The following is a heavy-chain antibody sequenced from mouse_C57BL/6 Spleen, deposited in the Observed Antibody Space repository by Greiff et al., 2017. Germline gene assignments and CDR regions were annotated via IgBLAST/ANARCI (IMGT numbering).Heavy chain of an antibody. D-gene: IGHD2-4*01. CDR1: GYAFSSYW. CDR3: ARSDYDYDGYYAMDY. CDR2: IYPGDGDT. V-gene: IGHV1-80*01. Sequence: QVQLQQSGAELVKPGASVKISCKASGYAFSSYWMNWVKQRPGKGLEWIGQIYPGDGDTNYNGKFKGKATLTADKSSSTAYMQLSSLTSEDSAVYFCARSDYDYDGYYAMDYWGQGTSVTVSS. J-gene: IGHJ4*01.